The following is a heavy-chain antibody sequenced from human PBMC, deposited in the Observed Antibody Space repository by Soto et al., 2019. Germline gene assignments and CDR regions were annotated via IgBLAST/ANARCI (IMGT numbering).Heavy chain of an antibody. J-gene: IGHJ4*02. Sequence: QITLNESGPTQVKPRQTLTLTCTFSGFSLTTSGVGVGWIRQSPGKAPEWLALIYWDDDKRSSPSLKSRLTITKATSKNQGVLTMADLDPADTATYYCAHRVLRTVFGLVTTTAIYFDFWGQATPVAVSS. CDR2: IYWDDDK. D-gene: IGHD3-3*01. V-gene: IGHV2-5*02. CDR1: GFSLTTSGVG. CDR3: AHRVLRTVFGLVTTTAIYFDF.